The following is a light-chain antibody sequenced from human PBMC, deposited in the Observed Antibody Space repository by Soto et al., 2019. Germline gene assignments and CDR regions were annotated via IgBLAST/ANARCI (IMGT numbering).Light chain of an antibody. V-gene: IGKV3-11*01. CDR3: QQRSNWPPLT. Sequence: EVVLTQSPATLSVSPGEGVTLSCRASQGIGDTLAWYQHKPGQAPRLLIYDASNGATGIPARFSGRGSGTDFTLTITSLEPEDFAVYYCQQRSNWPPLTFGQGTRLEIK. J-gene: IGKJ5*01. CDR1: QGIGDT. CDR2: DAS.